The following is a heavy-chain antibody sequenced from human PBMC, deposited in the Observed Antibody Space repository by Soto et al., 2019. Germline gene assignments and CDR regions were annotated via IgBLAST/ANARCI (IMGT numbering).Heavy chain of an antibody. CDR1: GFSFSPAW. Sequence: EVQLVESGGGLVTPGGSLTLSCAASGFSFSPAWMNWVRQAPGKGLEWVGLIKSKGGGGTADYAAPVKGRFIISSDDSKNTILLKMNSLDPDDTALYYGTWQQDVYYCRAVWGQGTTVTVSS. V-gene: IGHV3-15*07. CDR2: IKSKGGGGTA. D-gene: IGHD6-13*01. CDR3: TWQQDVYYCRAV. J-gene: IGHJ6*02.